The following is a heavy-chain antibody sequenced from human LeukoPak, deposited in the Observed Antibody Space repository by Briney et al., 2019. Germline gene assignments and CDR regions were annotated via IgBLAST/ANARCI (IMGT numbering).Heavy chain of an antibody. CDR1: GGSLSKYY. V-gene: IGHV4-59*08. Sequence: PSETQSLTCSGSGGSLSKYYWSWIRQPPGKGLEWIGYVFYTGNANYSPSFKSRVTISVDTSKNQFSLKLNSVTAADTAVYYCARHLITGTTYRQGFDIWGQGTMVAVSS. CDR2: VFYTGNA. CDR3: ARHLITGTTYRQGFDI. J-gene: IGHJ3*02. D-gene: IGHD1-1*01.